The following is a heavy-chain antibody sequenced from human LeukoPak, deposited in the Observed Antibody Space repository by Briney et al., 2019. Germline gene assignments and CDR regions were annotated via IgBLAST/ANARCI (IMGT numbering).Heavy chain of an antibody. D-gene: IGHD3-10*01. CDR2: MTGSSGST. CDR1: GFTFRNYW. V-gene: IGHV3-23*01. Sequence: GRSLRLSCAASGFTFRNYWMRCVRHVLGTGLEWVSSMTGSSGSTDYADSVKGRFTISRDDSKNVLFLQMNSLRADDTAIYYCARSSTNMVLYYFDFWGQGTLVPVSS. CDR3: ARSSTNMVLYYFDF. J-gene: IGHJ4*02.